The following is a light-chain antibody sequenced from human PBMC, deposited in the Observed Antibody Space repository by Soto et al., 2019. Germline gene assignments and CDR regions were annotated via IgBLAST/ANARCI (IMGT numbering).Light chain of an antibody. CDR1: SSDLGSYNL. J-gene: IGLJ2*01. CDR2: EGS. CDR3: SSYAGGVV. V-gene: IGLV2-23*01. Sequence: QSALTQPASVSGSPGQSITISCTGTSSDLGSYNLVSWYQHHPGKAPKLMIYEGSNRPSGVSNRFSGSNSGNTASLTISGLQAEDEADYHRSSYAGGVVFGGGTKLTVL.